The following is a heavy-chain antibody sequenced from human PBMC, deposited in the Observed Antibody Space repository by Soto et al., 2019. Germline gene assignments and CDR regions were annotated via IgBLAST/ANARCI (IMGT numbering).Heavy chain of an antibody. CDR3: VKDKDRTWSFDY. J-gene: IGHJ4*02. Sequence: GGSLRLSCAASGFTFSSYNMNWVRQAPGKGLEWVSSISSSSGYIYYADSMKGRFTISRDNSKNTLYLQMDSLRPEDTALYYCVKDKDRTWSFDYWGQGTLVTVSS. CDR2: ISSSSGYI. CDR1: GFTFSSYN. V-gene: IGHV3-21*01. D-gene: IGHD2-8*02.